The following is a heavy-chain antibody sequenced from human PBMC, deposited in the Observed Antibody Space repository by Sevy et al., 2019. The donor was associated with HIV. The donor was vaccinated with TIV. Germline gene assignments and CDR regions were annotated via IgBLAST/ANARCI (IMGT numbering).Heavy chain of an antibody. J-gene: IGHJ4*02. D-gene: IGHD3-16*02. CDR3: VIGDTPRLTGSGTRLKDQSLNYFEF. CDR2: FVPEDGEI. Sequence: ASVKVSCNVPRYTLSEVSMHWVRQAPGKGLEWMGGFVPEDGEIVFAQKFQGRVTVAEDTLTDTAYLEVTSLTSEDTATYFCVIGDTPRLTGSGTRLKDQSLNYFEFWGQGTLVTVSS. CDR1: RYTLSEVS. V-gene: IGHV1-24*01.